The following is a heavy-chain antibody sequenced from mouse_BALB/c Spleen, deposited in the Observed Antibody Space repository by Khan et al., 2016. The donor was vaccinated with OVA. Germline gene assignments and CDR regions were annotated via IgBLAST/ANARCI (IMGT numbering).Heavy chain of an antibody. D-gene: IGHD2-5*01. CDR2: INYSGGT. V-gene: IGHV3-2*02. CDR1: GSSITSDYA. J-gene: IGHJ3*01. CDR3: ARGNYFSNPFAY. Sequence: EVQLQESGPGLVKPSQSLSLTCTVTGSSITSDYAWNWIRQFPGNKLEWMGYINYSGGTSYNPSLKSRISITRDTSKNQFFLQLNSVTPEDTATNYCARGNYFSNPFAYWCQGTLVTVSA.